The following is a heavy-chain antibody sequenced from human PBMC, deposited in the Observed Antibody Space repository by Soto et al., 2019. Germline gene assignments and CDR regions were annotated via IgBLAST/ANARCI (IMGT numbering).Heavy chain of an antibody. J-gene: IGHJ6*02. CDR3: ARGYCSSTSCYLGARSSYYGMDV. CDR2: IIPIFGTA. CDR1: GGTFSSYA. D-gene: IGHD2-2*01. V-gene: IGHV1-69*13. Sequence: SVKVSCKASGGTFSSYAISWVRQAPGQGLEWMGGIIPIFGTANYAQKFQGRVTITADESTSTAYVELSSLRSEDTAVYYCARGYCSSTSCYLGARSSYYGMDVWGQGTTVTVSS.